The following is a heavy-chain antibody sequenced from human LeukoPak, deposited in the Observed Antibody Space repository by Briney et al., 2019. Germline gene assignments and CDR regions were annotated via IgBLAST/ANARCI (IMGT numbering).Heavy chain of an antibody. J-gene: IGHJ4*02. CDR2: INHSGST. Sequence: SETLSLTCAVYGGSFSGYYWSWIRQPPGKGLEWIGEINHSGSTNYNPSLKSQVTISVDTSKNQFSLKLSSVAAADTAVYYCAGHLRWFDYWGQGTLVTVSS. D-gene: IGHD4-23*01. CDR3: AGHLRWFDY. CDR1: GGSFSGYY. V-gene: IGHV4-34*01.